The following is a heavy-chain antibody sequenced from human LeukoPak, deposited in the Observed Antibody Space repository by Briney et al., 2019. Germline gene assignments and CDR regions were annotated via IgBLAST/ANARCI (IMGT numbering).Heavy chain of an antibody. Sequence: GGSLRLSCAASGFTFSSYSMNWGRQAPGKGLEWVSYISSSSSSTIYYADSVKGRFTISIENAKNSLYLQMNSLRDEDTAVYYCARDRSSGYYGNSDYWGQGILVTVSS. CDR2: ISSSSSSTI. V-gene: IGHV3-48*02. CDR1: GFTFSSYS. CDR3: ARDRSSGYYGNSDY. D-gene: IGHD3-22*01. J-gene: IGHJ4*02.